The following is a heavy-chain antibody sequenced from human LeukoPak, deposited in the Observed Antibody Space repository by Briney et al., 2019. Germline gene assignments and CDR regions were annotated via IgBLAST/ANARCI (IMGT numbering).Heavy chain of an antibody. CDR3: ARVYDYDTSVSDAFDI. D-gene: IGHD3-22*01. CDR2: AYYTGGT. V-gene: IGHV4-59*01. Sequence: PSETLSLTCTVSGGYISGFFWSWIRQPPGKGLEWIGSAYYTGGTNYNRSLKSRVTISVVTSKNHFSLKVTSVTAADTAVYYCARVYDYDTSVSDAFDIWGRGTMVTVSS. J-gene: IGHJ3*02. CDR1: GGYISGFF.